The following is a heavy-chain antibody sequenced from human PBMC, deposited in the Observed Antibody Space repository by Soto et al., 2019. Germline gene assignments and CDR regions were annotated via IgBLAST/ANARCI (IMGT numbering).Heavy chain of an antibody. J-gene: IGHJ4*02. CDR1: GGSVSSSSYY. CDR2: VYYSGCT. Sequence: PSETLSLTCTVSGGSVSSSSYYWGWVRQPPGKGQEWIGRVYYSGCTYYNPSLKSRVPISVDTSKNQFSLKLISVTAADTAVYFCASYNYYDSSGYKYYFDYWGQGTLVTVSS. D-gene: IGHD3-22*01. CDR3: ASYNYYDSSGYKYYFDY. V-gene: IGHV4-39*01.